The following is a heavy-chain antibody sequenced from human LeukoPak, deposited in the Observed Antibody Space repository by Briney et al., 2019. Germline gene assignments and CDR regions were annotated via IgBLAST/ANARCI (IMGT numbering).Heavy chain of an antibody. D-gene: IGHD3-22*01. CDR2: INHSGST. J-gene: IGHJ4*02. CDR3: VTYYFDSSGPKKNY. CDR1: GGSFSGCY. V-gene: IGHV4-34*01. Sequence: KTSETLSLTCAVYGGSFSGCYWSWIRQPPGKGLEWIGEINHSGSTNYNPSLKSRVTISVDTSKKQFSLKLSSVTAADTAVYYCVTYYFDSSGPKKNYWGQGTLVTVSS.